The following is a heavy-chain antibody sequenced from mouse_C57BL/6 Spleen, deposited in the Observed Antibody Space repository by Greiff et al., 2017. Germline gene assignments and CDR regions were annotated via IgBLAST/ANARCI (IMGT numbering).Heavy chain of an antibody. V-gene: IGHV1-52*01. D-gene: IGHD1-1*01. CDR2: IDPSDSET. J-gene: IGHJ2*01. Sequence: VQLQQPGAELVRPGSSVKLSCKASGYTFTSYWMHWVKQRPIQGLEWIGNIDPSDSETHYNQKFTDKATLTVDKSSSTAYMQLSSLTSEDSAVYYCARGTVVATRGFDDWGQGTTLTVSS. CDR3: ARGTVVATRGFDD. CDR1: GYTFTSYW.